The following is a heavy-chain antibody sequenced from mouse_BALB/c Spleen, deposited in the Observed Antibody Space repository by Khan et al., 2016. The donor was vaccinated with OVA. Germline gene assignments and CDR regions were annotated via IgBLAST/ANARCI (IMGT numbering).Heavy chain of an antibody. CDR1: GFNIKDYY. CDR2: IDPENGET. J-gene: IGHJ3*01. V-gene: IGHV14-1*02. CDR3: ARSGYFAWFAY. Sequence: VQLQQSGAEIVRPGALVKLSCKGYGFNIKDYYMHWVKQRPEQGLEWIGWIDPENGETVYDPKFQGKANITADTYSNTAYLQLSSLTSEDTAVYYCARSGYFAWFAYWGQGTLVTVSA.